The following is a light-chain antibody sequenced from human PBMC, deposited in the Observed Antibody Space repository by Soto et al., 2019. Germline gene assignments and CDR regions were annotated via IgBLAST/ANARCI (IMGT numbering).Light chain of an antibody. Sequence: EIVLTQSPATLSLSPGERATLSCRASQSVSSYLAWYQQKPGQAPRLLIYDASNRATGIPARFSGSGSGTDLTLTISSLEPEDFVVYYCQQRSTTWTFGQGTKVEIK. CDR2: DAS. V-gene: IGKV3-11*01. CDR3: QQRSTTWT. CDR1: QSVSSY. J-gene: IGKJ1*01.